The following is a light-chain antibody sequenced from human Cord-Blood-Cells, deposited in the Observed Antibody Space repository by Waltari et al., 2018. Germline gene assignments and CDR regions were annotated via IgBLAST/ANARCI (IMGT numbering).Light chain of an antibody. Sequence: SSELTQDPAVSVALGQTVRITCQGDSLRSYHASWYQQKPGQAPGLVINGKNNRPSGIPDRISGSSSGNTASLTITGAQAEEEADYYCNSRDSSGNHWVFGGGTKLTVL. V-gene: IGLV3-19*01. CDR2: GKN. CDR1: SLRSYH. J-gene: IGLJ3*02. CDR3: NSRDSSGNHWV.